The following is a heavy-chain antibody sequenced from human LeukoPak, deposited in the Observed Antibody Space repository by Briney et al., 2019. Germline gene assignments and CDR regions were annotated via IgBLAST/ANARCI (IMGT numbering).Heavy chain of an antibody. V-gene: IGHV3-9*01. CDR2: ISWNSGSI. J-gene: IGHJ4*02. Sequence: PGGSLRLSCAASGFTFDDYAMHWVRQAPGKGLEWVSGISWNSGSIGYADSVKGRFTISRDNAKNSLYLQMNSLRAEDTAVYYCARVTSSGWYSIDYWGQGTLVTVSS. CDR3: ARVTSSGWYSIDY. D-gene: IGHD6-19*01. CDR1: GFTFDDYA.